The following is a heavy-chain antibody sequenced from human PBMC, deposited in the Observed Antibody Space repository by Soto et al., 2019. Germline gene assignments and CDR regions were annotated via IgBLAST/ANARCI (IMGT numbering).Heavy chain of an antibody. Sequence: PSVKVSCKVSGYTLTELSMHWVRQAPGKGLEWMGGFDPEDGETIYAQKFQGRVTMTEDTSTDTAYMELSSLRSEDTAVYYCARKARRRITIFGVVINEPYYFDYWGQGTLVTVPS. CDR2: FDPEDGET. J-gene: IGHJ4*02. D-gene: IGHD3-3*01. V-gene: IGHV1-24*01. CDR1: GYTLTELS. CDR3: ARKARRRITIFGVVINEPYYFDY.